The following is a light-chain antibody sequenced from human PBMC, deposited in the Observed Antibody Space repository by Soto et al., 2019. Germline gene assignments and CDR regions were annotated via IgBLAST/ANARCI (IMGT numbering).Light chain of an antibody. CDR2: GAS. CDR1: QSVNSAY. CDR3: QQYGNSPPWT. J-gene: IGKJ1*01. V-gene: IGKV3-20*01. Sequence: DIVLTQSPGTLSLSPGERATLSCRASQSVNSAYLAWYQQRPGQAPRLLIYGASTRASAIPDRFSGSGSGNDFTLTISRLEPEDLAVYYCQQYGNSPPWTFGQGTKVEIK.